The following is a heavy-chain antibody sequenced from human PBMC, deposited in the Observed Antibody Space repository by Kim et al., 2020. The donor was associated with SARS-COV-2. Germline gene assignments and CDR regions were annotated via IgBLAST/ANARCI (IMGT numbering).Heavy chain of an antibody. J-gene: IGHJ4*02. Sequence: GGSLRLSCAASGFTFSSYAMSWVRQAPGKGLEWVSAISGSGGSTYYADSVKGRFTISRDNSKNTLYLQMNSLRAEDTAVYYCAKENTPWGPYCSSTSCYRLDYWGQGTLVTVSS. CDR2: ISGSGGST. CDR3: AKENTPWGPYCSSTSCYRLDY. CDR1: GFTFSSYA. D-gene: IGHD2-2*02. V-gene: IGHV3-23*01.